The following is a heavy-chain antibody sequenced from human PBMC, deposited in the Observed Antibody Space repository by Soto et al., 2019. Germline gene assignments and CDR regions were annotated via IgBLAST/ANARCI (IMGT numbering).Heavy chain of an antibody. CDR3: ARDGAWCGESID. J-gene: IGHJ4*02. V-gene: IGHV3-30-3*01. D-gene: IGHD3-10*01. Sequence: QVQLVESGGGVVQPGRSLRLSCAASGFTFSSYAMHWVRQAPGKGLEWVAVISYDGSNKYYADSVKGRFTISRDNSKNTLYLQMNSLRAEDTAVYYCARDGAWCGESIDWGQGTLVTVSS. CDR2: ISYDGSNK. CDR1: GFTFSSYA.